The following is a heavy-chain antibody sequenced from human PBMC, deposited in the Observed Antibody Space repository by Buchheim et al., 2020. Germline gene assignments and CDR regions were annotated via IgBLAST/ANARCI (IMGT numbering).Heavy chain of an antibody. V-gene: IGHV3-33*01. D-gene: IGHD4-17*01. Sequence: QVQLVESGGGVVQPGRSLRLSCAASGFTFSSYGMHWVRQAPGKGLEWVAVIWYDGSNKYYADSVKGRLPISRDNSKNTLYLQMNSLRAEDTAVYYCARDEGLRASYYYYYYGMDVWGQGTT. CDR1: GFTFSSYG. CDR2: IWYDGSNK. CDR3: ARDEGLRASYYYYYYGMDV. J-gene: IGHJ6*02.